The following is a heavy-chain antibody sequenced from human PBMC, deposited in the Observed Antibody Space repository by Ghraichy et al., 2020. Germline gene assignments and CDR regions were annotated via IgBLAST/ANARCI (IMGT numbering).Heavy chain of an antibody. V-gene: IGHV3-23*01. J-gene: IGHJ4*02. CDR2: IGGRGATI. CDR1: GFTFSSYG. Sequence: GSLRLSCAASGFTFSSYGVSWVRQASGKGLEWVSAIGGRGATIYYADSVKGRFTISRDNSKNTLYLQINSLRAEDTAVYFCAKAGPNYFDSWGQGTLVTVSS. CDR3: AKAGPNYFDS.